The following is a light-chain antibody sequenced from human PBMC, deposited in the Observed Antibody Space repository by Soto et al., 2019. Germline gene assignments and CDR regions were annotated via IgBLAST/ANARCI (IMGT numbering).Light chain of an antibody. CDR2: GAS. Sequence: EIVMTQSPATLSVSPGERATLSCRASQSVSSNLAGYQQKPGQAPRLLIYGASTRATGIPARFSGSGSGTEFTLTISSLQSEDFAVYYCQQNNNWPPYTFGQGTKLEIK. V-gene: IGKV3-15*01. CDR3: QQNNNWPPYT. CDR1: QSVSSN. J-gene: IGKJ2*01.